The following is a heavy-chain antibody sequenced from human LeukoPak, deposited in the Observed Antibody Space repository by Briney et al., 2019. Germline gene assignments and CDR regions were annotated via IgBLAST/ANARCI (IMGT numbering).Heavy chain of an antibody. CDR2: INSDGSST. Sequence: GGSLRLSCAASGFTFSSYWMHWVRQALGKGLVWVSRINSDGSSTSYADSVKGRFTISRDNAKNTLYLQMNSLRAEDTAVYYCARERKLMGFDYWGQGTLVTVSS. D-gene: IGHD2-8*01. J-gene: IGHJ4*02. CDR3: ARERKLMGFDY. CDR1: GFTFSSYW. V-gene: IGHV3-74*01.